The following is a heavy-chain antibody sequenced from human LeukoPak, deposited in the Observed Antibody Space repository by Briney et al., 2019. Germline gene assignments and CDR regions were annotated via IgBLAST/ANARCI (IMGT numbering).Heavy chain of an antibody. D-gene: IGHD5-18*01. CDR2: IIPIFGTA. J-gene: IGHJ5*02. V-gene: IGHV1-69*13. Sequence: SVKVSCKASGGTFSSYAISWVRQAPGQGLEWMGGIIPIFGTANYAQKFQGRVTITADESTSTAYMELSSLRSEDTAVYYCARGYSYGSNWFDPWGQGTLVTVSS. CDR1: GGTFSSYA. CDR3: ARGYSYGSNWFDP.